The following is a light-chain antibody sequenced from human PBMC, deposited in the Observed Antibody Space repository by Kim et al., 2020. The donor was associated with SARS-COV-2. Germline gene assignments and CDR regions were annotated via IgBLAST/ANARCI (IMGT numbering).Light chain of an antibody. CDR3: QQYGNSPLYS. J-gene: IGKJ2*03. CDR2: STS. CDR1: QSVDSSY. Sequence: EIVLTQSPGTLSLSPGESATLSCGASQSVDSSYLAWYQQKPGQAPRLLIYSTSYRATGIPDRFSGSGSGTDFTLTISRLEPEDFAVYYCQQYGNSPLYSFGQGTKLEI. V-gene: IGKV3-20*01.